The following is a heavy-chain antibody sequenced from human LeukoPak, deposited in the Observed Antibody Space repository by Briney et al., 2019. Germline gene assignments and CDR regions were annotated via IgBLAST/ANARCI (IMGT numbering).Heavy chain of an antibody. CDR1: GGSFSGYY. D-gene: IGHD1-14*01. V-gene: IGHV4-34*01. Sequence: SETLSLTCAVYGGSFSGYYWSWIRQPPGKGLEWIGEIYHSGSTNYNPSLKSRVTISVDRSKNQFSLKLSSVTAADTAVYYCARDGGPENLDYWGQGTLVTVSS. CDR2: IYHSGST. J-gene: IGHJ4*02. CDR3: ARDGGPENLDY.